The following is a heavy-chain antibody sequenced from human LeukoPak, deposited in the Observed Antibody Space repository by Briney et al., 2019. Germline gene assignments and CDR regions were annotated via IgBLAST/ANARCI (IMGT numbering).Heavy chain of an antibody. CDR2: ISVSGGSA. CDR1: GFAFTGFA. V-gene: IGHV3-23*01. J-gene: IGHJ4*02. CDR3: ARVFSGWYFYFDS. D-gene: IGHD6-19*01. Sequence: GGSLRLSCAASGFAFTGFAMTWVRQAPGKGLEWVSTISVSGGSAYYADSVKGRFTISRDNFKNTLFLQMNSLRAEDTAMYYCARVFSGWYFYFDSWGQGTLVTVPS.